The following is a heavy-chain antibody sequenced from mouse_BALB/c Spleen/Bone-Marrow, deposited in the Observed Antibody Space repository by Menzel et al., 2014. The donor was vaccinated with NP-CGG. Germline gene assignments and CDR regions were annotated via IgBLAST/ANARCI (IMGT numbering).Heavy chain of an antibody. CDR1: GYTFTSYW. Sequence: QVQLQQSGAELVRPGASVKLSCKTSGYTFTSYWINWVKQRPGQGLEWIGNIYPSDNYTNYNQKFKDKATLTVDISSTTAYMQLSRPTSEDSAVYYCTRTYEYFDYWGQGTTLTVSS. J-gene: IGHJ2*01. CDR2: IYPSDNYT. V-gene: IGHV1-69*02. CDR3: TRTYEYFDY. D-gene: IGHD2-3*01.